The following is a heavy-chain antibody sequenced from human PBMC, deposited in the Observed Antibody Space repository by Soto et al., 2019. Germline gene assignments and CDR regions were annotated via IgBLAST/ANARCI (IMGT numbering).Heavy chain of an antibody. J-gene: IGHJ4*02. V-gene: IGHV3-30*18. CDR3: AKDHLMTTVTTVGY. D-gene: IGHD4-17*01. CDR1: GFTFSNYG. Sequence: QVQLVESGGGVVQPGRSLRLSCAASGFTFSNYGMHWVRQAPGKGLEWVAVISYHGRDKYYADSVKGRFTISRDNSKKPLYLEMNSLRAEDTAGYYCAKDHLMTTVTTVGYWGQGTLVTVSS. CDR2: ISYHGRDK.